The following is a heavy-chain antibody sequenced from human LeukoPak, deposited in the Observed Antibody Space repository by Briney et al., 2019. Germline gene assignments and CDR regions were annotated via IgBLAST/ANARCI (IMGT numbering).Heavy chain of an antibody. Sequence: SETLSLTCAVYGGSFSGYYWSWIRQPPGKGLEWIGEINHSGSTNYNPSLKSRVTISVDTSKNQFSLKLSSVTAADTAVYYCARGGYVGVRAFDIWGQGTMATVSS. CDR2: INHSGST. D-gene: IGHD5-12*01. CDR1: GGSFSGYY. CDR3: ARGGYVGVRAFDI. V-gene: IGHV4-34*01. J-gene: IGHJ3*02.